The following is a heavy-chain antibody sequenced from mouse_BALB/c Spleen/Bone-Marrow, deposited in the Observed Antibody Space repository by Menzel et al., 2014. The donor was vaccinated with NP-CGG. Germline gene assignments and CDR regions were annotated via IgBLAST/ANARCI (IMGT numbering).Heavy chain of an antibody. CDR3: AREGDYYGSSFDY. J-gene: IGHJ2*01. CDR2: ISYSGST. V-gene: IGHV3-2*02. D-gene: IGHD1-1*01. CDR1: GYSITRDYA. Sequence: DVHLVESGPGLVKPSQSLSLTCTVTGYSITRDYAWNWIRQFPGNKLEWMGYISYSGSTSYNPSLKSRISITRDTSKNQFFLQLNSVTTEDTATYYCAREGDYYGSSFDYWGQGTTLTVSS.